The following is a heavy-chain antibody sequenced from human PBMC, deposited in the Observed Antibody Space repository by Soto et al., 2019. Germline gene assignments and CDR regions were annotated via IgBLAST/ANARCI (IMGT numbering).Heavy chain of an antibody. CDR1: GGSISSGDYY. D-gene: IGHD3-22*01. CDR3: ASLNTPYYYDSSGYFDY. J-gene: IGHJ4*02. CDR2: IYYSGST. Sequence: QVQLQESGPGLVKPSQTLSLTCTVSGGSISSGDYYWSWIRQPPGKGLEWIGYIYYSGSTYYNPXLKSRVTISVXXSXNXXSLKLSSVTAADTAVYYCASLNTPYYYDSSGYFDYWGQGTLVTVSS. V-gene: IGHV4-30-4*01.